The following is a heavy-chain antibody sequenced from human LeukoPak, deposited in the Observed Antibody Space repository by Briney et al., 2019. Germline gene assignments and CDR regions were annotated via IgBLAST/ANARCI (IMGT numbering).Heavy chain of an antibody. V-gene: IGHV3-15*01. CDR3: TTVRMATIKGFDY. J-gene: IGHJ4*02. CDR1: GFTFSNAW. D-gene: IGHD5-24*01. CDR2: IKSKTDGGTT. Sequence: GGSLRLSCAASGFTFSNAWMSWVRQAPGKGLEWVGRIKSKTDGGTTDYAAPVKGGFTISRDDSKNTLYLQMNSLKTEDTAVYYCTTVRMATIKGFDYWGQGTLVTVSS.